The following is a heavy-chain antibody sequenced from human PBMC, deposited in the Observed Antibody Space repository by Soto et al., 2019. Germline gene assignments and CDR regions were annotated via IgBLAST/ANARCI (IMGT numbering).Heavy chain of an antibody. CDR3: ARGRPYGMDV. CDR2: IDSDGSST. Sequence: GGSLRLSCAASGFTFGSYWMNWVRQAPGKGLVWVSRIDSDGSSTTYADSVKGRFTTSRDNTKNTLYLQMSSLRVEDTAVYYCARGRPYGMDVWGQGTTVTVSS. J-gene: IGHJ6*02. CDR1: GFTFGSYW. V-gene: IGHV3-74*01.